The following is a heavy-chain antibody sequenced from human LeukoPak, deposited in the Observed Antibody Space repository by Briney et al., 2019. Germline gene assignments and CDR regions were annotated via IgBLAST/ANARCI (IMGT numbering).Heavy chain of an antibody. Sequence: GGSLRLSCAASGFTFSNSGMSWVRQAPGKGLEWVSSISSSSSYIYYADSVKGRFTISRDNAKNSLYLQMNSLRAEDTAVYYCARDSSGIAVAGSLYYYYYMDVWGKGTTVTVSS. CDR2: ISSSSSYI. CDR1: GFTFSNSG. J-gene: IGHJ6*03. CDR3: ARDSSGIAVAGSLYYYYYMDV. D-gene: IGHD6-19*01. V-gene: IGHV3-21*01.